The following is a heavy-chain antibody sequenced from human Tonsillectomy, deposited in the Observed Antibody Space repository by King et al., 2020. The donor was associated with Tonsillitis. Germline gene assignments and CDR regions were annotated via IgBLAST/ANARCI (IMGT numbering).Heavy chain of an antibody. CDR1: GFTVSSNY. Sequence: VQLVESGGGLVQPGGSLRLSCAASGFTVSSNYMSWVRQAPGKGLEWVSVIYSGGTTYYADSVKGRFTISRDNSKNTLYLQMSSLRAEDTAVYYCAGVPGIRNGMDFWGQRTTVTVSS. CDR3: AGVPGIRNGMDF. J-gene: IGHJ6*02. CDR2: IYSGGTT. V-gene: IGHV3-66*01.